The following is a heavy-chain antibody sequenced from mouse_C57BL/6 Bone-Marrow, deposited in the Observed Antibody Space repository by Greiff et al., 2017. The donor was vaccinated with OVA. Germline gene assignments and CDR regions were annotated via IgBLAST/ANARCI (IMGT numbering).Heavy chain of an antibody. Sequence: VQGVESDAELVKPGASVKISCKVSGYTFTDHTIHWMKQRPEQGLEWIGYIYPRDGSTKYNEKFKGKATLTADKSSSTAYMQLNSLTSEDSAVYFCARPLDPANWDDFDYWGQGTTLTVSS. J-gene: IGHJ2*01. CDR3: ARPLDPANWDDFDY. V-gene: IGHV1-78*01. D-gene: IGHD4-1*01. CDR2: IYPRDGST. CDR1: GYTFTDHT.